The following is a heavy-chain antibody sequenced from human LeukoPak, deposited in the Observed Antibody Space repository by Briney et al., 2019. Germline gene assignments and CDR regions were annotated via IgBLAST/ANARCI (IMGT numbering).Heavy chain of an antibody. CDR3: ARGQYYYDSSGYYWFNWFDP. CDR2: IIPIFVIA. V-gene: IGHV1-69*05. CDR1: GGTFSSYA. J-gene: IGHJ5*02. D-gene: IGHD3-22*01. Sequence: PVKVSCEASGGTFSSYAISSVRQAPGQGLEWMGGIIPIFVIANYAQKFQGRVTITTDASTSTASMGMSSLRSEDTAVYYCARGQYYYDSSGYYWFNWFDPWGKGTLVTV.